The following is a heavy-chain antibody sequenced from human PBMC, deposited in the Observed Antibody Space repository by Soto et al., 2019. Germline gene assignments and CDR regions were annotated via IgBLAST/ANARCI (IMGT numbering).Heavy chain of an antibody. J-gene: IGHJ6*02. Sequence: GGSLRLSCAASGFTFSSYSMNWVRQAPGKGLEWVSSISSSSSYIYYADSVKGRFTISRDNAKNSLYLQMNSLRAEDTAVYYCAREGGYSGYREYYYYGMDVWGQGTTVTVSS. D-gene: IGHD5-12*01. CDR1: GFTFSSYS. CDR2: ISSSSSYI. V-gene: IGHV3-21*01. CDR3: AREGGYSGYREYYYYGMDV.